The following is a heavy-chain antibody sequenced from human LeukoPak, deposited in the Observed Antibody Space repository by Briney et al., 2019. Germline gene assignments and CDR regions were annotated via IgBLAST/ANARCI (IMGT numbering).Heavy chain of an antibody. D-gene: IGHD6-19*01. V-gene: IGHV4-34*01. Sequence: SETLSLTCAVYGGSFSGYYWSWIRQPPGKGLEWIGEINHSGSTNYNPSLKSRVTISVDTSKNQFSLKLSSVTAADTAVYYCARDHRSTYSSGWFNWFDPWGQGTLVTVSS. CDR3: ARDHRSTYSSGWFNWFDP. J-gene: IGHJ5*02. CDR1: GGSFSGYY. CDR2: INHSGST.